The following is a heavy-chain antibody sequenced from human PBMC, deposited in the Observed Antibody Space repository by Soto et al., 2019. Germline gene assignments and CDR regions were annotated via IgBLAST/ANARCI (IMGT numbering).Heavy chain of an antibody. D-gene: IGHD5-12*01. CDR1: GGTFSSYA. CDR2: IIPIFGTA. V-gene: IGHV1-69*12. J-gene: IGHJ6*02. Sequence: QVQLVQSGAEVKKPGSSVKVSCKASGGTFSSYAISWVRQAPGQGLEWMGGIIPIFGTANYAQKFQGRVTITADESTSRAYMELSSLRSEDTAVYYCASRIVATTHYYYYGMDVWGQGTTVTVSS. CDR3: ASRIVATTHYYYYGMDV.